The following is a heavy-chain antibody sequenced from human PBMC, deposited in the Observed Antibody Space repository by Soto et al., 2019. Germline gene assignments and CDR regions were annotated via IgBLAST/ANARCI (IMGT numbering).Heavy chain of an antibody. D-gene: IGHD3-22*01. CDR3: GRAKSGHYYYEGYFQH. V-gene: IGHV1-18*01. CDR2: ISAYNGNT. CDR1: GYTFTSYG. Sequence: QVQLLQSGADVKKPGASVKVSCKASGYTFTSYGISWVRQAPGQGLEWMGWISAYNGNTNYAQKLQGRVTMTTDTSTSTAYMELRSLRSDDTAVYYCGRAKSGHYYYEGYFQHWGQGTLVTVSS. J-gene: IGHJ1*01.